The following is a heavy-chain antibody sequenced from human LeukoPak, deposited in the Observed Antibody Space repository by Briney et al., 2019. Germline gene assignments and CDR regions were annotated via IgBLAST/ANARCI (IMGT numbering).Heavy chain of an antibody. Sequence: GGSLRLSCAASGFTFSNAWMSWVRQGPGKGLEWVGRIKSKTDDETTDYAAPVKGRFTISRDNSKNTLYLQMNSLRAEDTAVYYCARETQWLRHVDYWGQGTLVTVSS. V-gene: IGHV3-15*01. D-gene: IGHD5-12*01. J-gene: IGHJ4*02. CDR3: ARETQWLRHVDY. CDR1: GFTFSNAW. CDR2: IKSKTDDETT.